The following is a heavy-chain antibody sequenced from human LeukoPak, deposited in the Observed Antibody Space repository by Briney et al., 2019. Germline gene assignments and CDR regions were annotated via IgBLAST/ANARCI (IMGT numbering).Heavy chain of an antibody. CDR3: ASSERGYYDSSGYYYVDY. J-gene: IGHJ4*02. D-gene: IGHD3-22*01. CDR1: GGSISSYY. Sequence: SETLSLTCTVSGGSISSYYWSWIRQPPGKGLEWIGYMYYSGSTKYNPSLKSRVTISVDTSKNQFSLKLSSVTAADTAVYYCASSERGYYDSSGYYYVDYWGQGTLVTVSS. V-gene: IGHV4-59*01. CDR2: MYYSGST.